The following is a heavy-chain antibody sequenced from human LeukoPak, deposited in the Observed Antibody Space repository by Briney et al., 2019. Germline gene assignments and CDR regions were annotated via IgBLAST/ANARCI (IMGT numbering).Heavy chain of an antibody. CDR2: LSGSGATI. D-gene: IGHD2-21*01. V-gene: IGHV3-64*01. CDR1: GFTFSTYA. J-gene: IGHJ4*02. Sequence: GGSLRLSCAASGFTFSTYAMHWLRQAPGKGLEHVSALSGSGATIYYANSVKGRFTISRDNSRNTLYLQMGSLRAEDMAVYYCARGEVGISPYWSQGTLVTVSS. CDR3: ARGEVGISPY.